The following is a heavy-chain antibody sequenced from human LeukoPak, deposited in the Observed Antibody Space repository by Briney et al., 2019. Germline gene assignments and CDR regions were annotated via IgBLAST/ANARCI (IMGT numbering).Heavy chain of an antibody. CDR2: IYYSGST. V-gene: IGHV4-30-2*03. CDR3: ASSSGWDDAFDI. Sequence: SQTLSLTCTVSGGSISSGGYYWSWIRQPPGKGLEWIGSIYYSGSTYYNPSLKSRVTISVDTSKNQFSLKLSSVTAADTAVYYCASSSGWDDAFDIWGQGTMVTVSS. CDR1: GGSISSGGYY. J-gene: IGHJ3*02. D-gene: IGHD6-19*01.